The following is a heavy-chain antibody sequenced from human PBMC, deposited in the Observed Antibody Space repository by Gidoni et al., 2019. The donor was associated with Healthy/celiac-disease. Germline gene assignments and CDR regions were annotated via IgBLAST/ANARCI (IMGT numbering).Heavy chain of an antibody. CDR3: ARHDYSNYFDY. CDR1: GFSLSTSGVG. V-gene: IGHV2-5*01. CDR2: IYWNDDK. J-gene: IGHJ4*02. D-gene: IGHD4-4*01. Sequence: QITLKESGPTLVKPTQTLTLTCTFSGFSLSTSGVGVGWIRQPPGKALEWLALIYWNDDKRYSPSLKSRLTITKDTSKNQVVLTMTNMDPVDTATYYCARHDYSNYFDYWGQGTLVTVSS.